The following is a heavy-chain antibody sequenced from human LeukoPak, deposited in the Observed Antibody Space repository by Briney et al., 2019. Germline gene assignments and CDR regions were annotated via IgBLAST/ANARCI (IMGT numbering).Heavy chain of an antibody. Sequence: GASVKVSCKASGYIFTSYNIYWVRQAPGQGLEWMGIINPSGGSTSYAQKFQGRVTMTRDMSTSTVYMELSSLRSEDTAVYYCARDNGYYYDSSGYYQEYYFDYWGQGTLVTVSS. J-gene: IGHJ4*02. CDR2: INPSGGST. D-gene: IGHD3-22*01. V-gene: IGHV1-46*01. CDR1: GYIFTSYN. CDR3: ARDNGYYYDSSGYYQEYYFDY.